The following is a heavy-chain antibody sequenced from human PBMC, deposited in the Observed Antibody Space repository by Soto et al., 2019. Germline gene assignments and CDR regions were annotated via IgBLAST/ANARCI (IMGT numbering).Heavy chain of an antibody. J-gene: IGHJ4*02. D-gene: IGHD6-19*01. CDR1: SASIITEQR. CDR2: IHHSGST. Sequence: QMQLQESGPGLVKPSETLSLTCAVSSASIITEQRWTWVRQPPGKGLEWIGEIHHSGSTNNNPSLRSRVTMSVDQSKHQFSLNLTSVTAADTALYYCARSFGWYAIDHWGQGTLVIVSS. V-gene: IGHV4-4*02. CDR3: ARSFGWYAIDH.